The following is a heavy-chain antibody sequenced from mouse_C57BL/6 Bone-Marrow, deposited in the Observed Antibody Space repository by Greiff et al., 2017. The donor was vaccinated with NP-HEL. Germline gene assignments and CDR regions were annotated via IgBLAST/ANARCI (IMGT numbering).Heavy chain of an antibody. CDR1: GYTFTSYW. J-gene: IGHJ4*01. Sequence: QVQLQQPGAELVKPGASVKMSCKASGYTFTSYWITWVKQRPGQGLEWIGDIYPGSGSTNYNEKFKIKATLTVDTSSSTAYMQLSSLTSEDSAVYYCARGEITTVAYAMDYWGQGTSVTVSS. V-gene: IGHV1-55*01. D-gene: IGHD1-1*01. CDR3: ARGEITTVAYAMDY. CDR2: IYPGSGST.